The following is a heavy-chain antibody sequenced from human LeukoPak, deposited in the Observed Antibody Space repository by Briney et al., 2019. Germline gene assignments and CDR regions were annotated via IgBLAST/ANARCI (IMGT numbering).Heavy chain of an antibody. J-gene: IGHJ6*03. Sequence: VKPSETLSLTCTVSGGSISGYYWSWIRPPPGKGLEWIGYLHYSGSTNYNPSLKSRVTISVDASKNQFSLKLSSVTAADTAVYYCARTTEGGYTYGYFYYYYMDVWGKGTTVTISS. CDR2: LHYSGST. CDR3: ARTTEGGYTYGYFYYYYMDV. V-gene: IGHV4-59*01. D-gene: IGHD5-18*01. CDR1: GGSISGYY.